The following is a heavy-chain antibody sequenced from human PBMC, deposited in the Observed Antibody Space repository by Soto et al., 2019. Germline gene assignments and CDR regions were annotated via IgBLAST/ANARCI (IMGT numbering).Heavy chain of an antibody. D-gene: IGHD6-19*01. J-gene: IGHJ4*02. V-gene: IGHV3-23*01. CDR2: ISDSGGTT. CDR1: RFTFSYYA. CDR3: AKDATRSNGWYYFDY. Sequence: EVQLLESGGGLVHPGGSLRPPCAASRFTFSYYAMAGARQAPGKGLEWASVISDSGGTTDYTDSVKGRFTISRDNSKNTLYLQMSSLRAEDTAIYYCAKDATRSNGWYYFDYWGQGTLVTVSS.